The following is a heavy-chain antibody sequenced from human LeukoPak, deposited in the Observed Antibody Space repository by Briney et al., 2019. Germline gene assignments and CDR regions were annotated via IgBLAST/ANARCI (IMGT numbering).Heavy chain of an antibody. V-gene: IGHV4-59*01. CDR1: GGPIHTYY. Sequence: SETLSLTCTVSGGPIHTYYWNWIRQPPGKGLEWIAYISYSGNSNYNPSLKSRVSISVDTSKNQFSLKLSSVTAADTAVYYCARGFGYSFGYIGYWGQGTLVIVSS. CDR3: ARGFGYSFGYIGY. CDR2: ISYSGNS. D-gene: IGHD5-18*01. J-gene: IGHJ4*02.